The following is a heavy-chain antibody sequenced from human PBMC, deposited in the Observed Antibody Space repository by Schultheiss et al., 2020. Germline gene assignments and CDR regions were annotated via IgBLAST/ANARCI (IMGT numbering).Heavy chain of an antibody. J-gene: IGHJ5*02. Sequence: SGPTLVKPTQTLTLTCTFSGLSLTTSGVGVGWIRQPPGKALEWIGYIYYSGSTYYNPSLNSRVTISIDTSKNQFSLKVSAVTAADTAVYYCARESRMATNPHWFDPWGQGTLVTFSS. CDR1: GLSLTTSGVG. D-gene: IGHD5-24*01. V-gene: IGHV4-31*03. CDR2: IYYSGST. CDR3: ARESRMATNPHWFDP.